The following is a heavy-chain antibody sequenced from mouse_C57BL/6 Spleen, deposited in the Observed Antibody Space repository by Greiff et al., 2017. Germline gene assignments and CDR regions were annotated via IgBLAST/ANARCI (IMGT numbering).Heavy chain of an antibody. D-gene: IGHD1-1*01. J-gene: IGHJ3*01. CDR1: GFTFSSYA. Sequence: EVKVEESGGGLVKPGGSLKLSCAASGFTFSSYAMSWVRQTPEKRLEWVATISDGGSYTYYPDNVKGRFTISRDNAKNNLYLQMSHLKSEDTAMYYCARDNYYGSSWFAYWGQGTLVTVSA. CDR3: ARDNYYGSSWFAY. V-gene: IGHV5-4*03. CDR2: ISDGGSYT.